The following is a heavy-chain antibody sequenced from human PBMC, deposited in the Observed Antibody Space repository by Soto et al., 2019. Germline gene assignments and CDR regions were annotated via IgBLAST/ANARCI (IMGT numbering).Heavy chain of an antibody. CDR2: LSFDGSNK. D-gene: IGHD2-2*01. CDR1: RFSFSNFG. CDR3: AKGGCSSSSCSCDS. Sequence: QEQLVESGGGVVQPGMSLRLSCVASRFSFSNFGMHWVRQAPGKGLEWVAALSFDGSNKNYADGVRGRFTISRDNSKNTLYLHMNSLRSDDTAMYYCAKGGCSSSSCSCDSWGQGTLVTV. V-gene: IGHV3-30*18. J-gene: IGHJ5*01.